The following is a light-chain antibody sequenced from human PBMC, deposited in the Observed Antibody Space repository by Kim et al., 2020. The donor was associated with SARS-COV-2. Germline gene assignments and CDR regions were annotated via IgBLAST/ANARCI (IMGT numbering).Light chain of an antibody. CDR2: AAS. Sequence: DIQLTQSPSFLSASVGDRVTISCRASQGISSYLAWYQQKPGKAPKLLIYAASTLPSGVPSRFSGSGSGTDFTLTVSSLQPEDFATYYCQQLYSYPLTFGGGTKVDIK. CDR1: QGISSY. CDR3: QQLYSYPLT. V-gene: IGKV1-9*01. J-gene: IGKJ4*01.